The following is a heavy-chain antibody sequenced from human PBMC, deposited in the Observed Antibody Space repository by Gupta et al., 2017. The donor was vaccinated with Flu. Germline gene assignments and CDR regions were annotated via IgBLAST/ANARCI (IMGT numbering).Heavy chain of an antibody. V-gene: IGHV3-48*03. Sequence: LQASGGGLVQPGGSLRLSCAASGAYGVTFSSYEFSWVRLAPGKWLEWISYISRTGVTYHTDSVKCRFTISRDNAKHAVHLQMNSLRDDDTGLYYCARGHWDSWGRGTLVTVSS. CDR3: ARGHWDS. D-gene: IGHD1-1*01. CDR2: ISRTGVT. CDR1: GAYGVTFSSYE. J-gene: IGHJ4*02.